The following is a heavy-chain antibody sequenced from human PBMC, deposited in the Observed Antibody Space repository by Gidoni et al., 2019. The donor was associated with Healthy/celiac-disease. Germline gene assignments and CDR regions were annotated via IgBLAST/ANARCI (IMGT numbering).Heavy chain of an antibody. Sequence: EVQMVQSGAEVKKPGESLQISCKGSGYRYTSYGIGWVRQMPGKGLEWMGISIHGDSDTRYSQSFQCQVTSSADKTISTAYLQWSRLKASDTAMYYCARLGEKGDLNYWGQGTLVTVSS. J-gene: IGHJ4*02. V-gene: IGHV5-51*03. CDR3: ARLGEKGDLNY. D-gene: IGHD1-26*01. CDR1: GYRYTSYG. CDR2: SIHGDSDT.